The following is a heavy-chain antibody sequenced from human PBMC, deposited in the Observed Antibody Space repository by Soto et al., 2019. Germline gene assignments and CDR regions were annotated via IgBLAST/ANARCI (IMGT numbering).Heavy chain of an antibody. CDR2: ISYDGSNK. J-gene: IGHJ6*02. V-gene: IGHV3-30*18. CDR3: AKDNIVGAYYYYGMDV. D-gene: IGHD1-26*01. Sequence: QVQLVESGGGVVQPGRSLRLSCAASGFTFSSYGMHWVRQAPGKGLEWVAVISYDGSNKYYADSVKGRFTISRDNSKNTLYLQMNSLRVEDTAVYYCAKDNIVGAYYYYGMDVWGQGTTVTVSS. CDR1: GFTFSSYG.